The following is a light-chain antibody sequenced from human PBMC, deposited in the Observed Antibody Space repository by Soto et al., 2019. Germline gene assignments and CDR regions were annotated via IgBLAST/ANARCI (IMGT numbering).Light chain of an antibody. Sequence: ESVLTQSPATLSLSAGESATLSGRASQSISISLAWYQQKPAQAPRLLIYDASKRATDIPGRFSGSGSGTDFTLTISSLEPEDFATYFCQQRFTWPPTFGGGTKVEIK. CDR1: QSISIS. J-gene: IGKJ4*01. V-gene: IGKV3-11*01. CDR2: DAS. CDR3: QQRFTWPPT.